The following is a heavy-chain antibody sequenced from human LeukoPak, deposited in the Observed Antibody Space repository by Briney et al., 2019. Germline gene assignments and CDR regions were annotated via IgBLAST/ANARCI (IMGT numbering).Heavy chain of an antibody. CDR2: ITWNGGST. J-gene: IGHJ4*02. D-gene: IGHD6-13*01. CDR3: ARDGAAALGY. Sequence: GGSLRLSCAAAGFTFDDYGMSWVRQIPGKGLEWVAGITWNGGSTDYAESVKGRFAISRDNAKNSVHLQMNSLRAEDAALYHCARDGAAALGYWGQGTLVTVSS. V-gene: IGHV3-20*01. CDR1: GFTFDDYG.